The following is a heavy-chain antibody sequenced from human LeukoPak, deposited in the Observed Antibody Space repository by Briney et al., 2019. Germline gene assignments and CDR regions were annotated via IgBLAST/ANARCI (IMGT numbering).Heavy chain of an antibody. CDR3: ARNMYGSGSYFDY. CDR2: IYYSGST. CDR1: GGSISSGGYY. D-gene: IGHD3-10*01. V-gene: IGHV4-31*03. J-gene: IGHJ4*02. Sequence: SQTLSLTCTVSGGSISSGGYYWSWLRQHPGKGLEWIGYIYYSGSTYYNPSLKSRVTISVDTSKNQFSLKLSSVTAADTAVYYCARNMYGSGSYFDYWGQGTLVTVSS.